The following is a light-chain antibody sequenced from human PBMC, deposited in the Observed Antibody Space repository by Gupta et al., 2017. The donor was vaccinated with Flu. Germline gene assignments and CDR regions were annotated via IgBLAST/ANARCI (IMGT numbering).Light chain of an antibody. CDR3: SSYAGNTYV. CDR2: EVS. J-gene: IGLJ1*01. CDR1: SSDVGGYNY. Sequence: QSALTPPPSASGSPGQSVTISCTGTSSDVGGYNYVSWYQQHPGKAPKVMIYEVSKRPSGVPDRFSGSKSGNTASLTVSGLQAEDEADYYCSSYAGNTYVFGTGTKVTVL. V-gene: IGLV2-8*01.